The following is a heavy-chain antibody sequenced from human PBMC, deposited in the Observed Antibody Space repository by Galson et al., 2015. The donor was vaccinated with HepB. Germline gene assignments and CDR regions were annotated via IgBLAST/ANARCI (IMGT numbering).Heavy chain of an antibody. D-gene: IGHD3-10*01. Sequence: SLRLSCAASGFTFGDYAMSWVRQAPGKGLEWVGFIRSKAYGGTAEYAASVKGRFTISRDDSKSIAYLQMNSLKTEDTAVYYCTRVALVRGVIVYYFDYWGQGTLVTVSS. CDR2: IRSKAYGGTA. V-gene: IGHV3-49*04. CDR1: GFTFGDYA. J-gene: IGHJ4*02. CDR3: TRVALVRGVIVYYFDY.